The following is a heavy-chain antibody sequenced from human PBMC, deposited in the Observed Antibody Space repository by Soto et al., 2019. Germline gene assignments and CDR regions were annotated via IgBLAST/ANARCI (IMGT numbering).Heavy chain of an antibody. J-gene: IGHJ6*02. V-gene: IGHV1-69*06. D-gene: IGHD3-22*01. CDR1: GGTFSSYA. CDR2: IIPIFGKA. Sequence: SVKVSCKASGGTFSSYAISWVRQAPGQGLEWMGGIIPIFGKANYAQKFQGRVTITADKSTSTAYMELSSLRSEDTAVYYCARSSGYPYADDGMDVWGQGTMVTVSS. CDR3: ARSSGYPYADDGMDV.